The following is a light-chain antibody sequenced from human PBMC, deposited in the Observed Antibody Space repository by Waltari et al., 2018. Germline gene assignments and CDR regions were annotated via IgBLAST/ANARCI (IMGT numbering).Light chain of an antibody. J-gene: IGKJ2*01. CDR3: QQTYTTPYT. Sequence: DIQLTQSPSSLSASPRDRVTITCRASQSINSYLNWYQQKPGKAPKLLIYGTSSLKSGVPSRFSGSGSGTDFSLTINSLQPEEFAAYYCQQTYTTPYTFGQGTKLEIK. CDR2: GTS. CDR1: QSINSY. V-gene: IGKV1-39*01.